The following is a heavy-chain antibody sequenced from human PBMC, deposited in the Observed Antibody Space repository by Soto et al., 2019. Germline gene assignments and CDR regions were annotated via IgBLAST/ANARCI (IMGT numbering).Heavy chain of an antibody. CDR1: GGTFGTYN. Sequence: QVQLVQSGTEVKKPGSSVRVSCRSSGGTFGTYNINWLRQAPGQGLEWMGGIIPVFGTPTYAQKFQGRVTITADESTITAYLDLSSLRSDDTAVYYGARNSPLATYYSGLDVWGQGTSVTVSS. CDR3: ARNSPLATYYSGLDV. J-gene: IGHJ6*02. D-gene: IGHD5-12*01. CDR2: IIPVFGTP. V-gene: IGHV1-69*01.